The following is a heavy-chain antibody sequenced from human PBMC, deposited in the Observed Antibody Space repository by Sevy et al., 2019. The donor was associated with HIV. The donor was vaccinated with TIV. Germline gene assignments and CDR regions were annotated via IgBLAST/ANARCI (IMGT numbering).Heavy chain of an antibody. CDR1: GYVFRNYG. Sequence: ASVKVSCKTSGYVFRNYGISWVRQAPGQGLEWMGWINADTGETDYVQKVQGRVTMTRDTSTNTAYMELRNLKFDDTAVYFCARAHQVQQRQYYYYFGMDVWGQGTTVTVSS. CDR2: INADTGET. D-gene: IGHD2-2*01. CDR3: ARAHQVQQRQYYYYFGMDV. J-gene: IGHJ6*02. V-gene: IGHV1-18*01.